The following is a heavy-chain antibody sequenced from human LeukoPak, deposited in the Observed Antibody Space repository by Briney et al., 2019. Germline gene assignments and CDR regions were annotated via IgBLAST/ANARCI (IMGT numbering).Heavy chain of an antibody. D-gene: IGHD3-10*01. V-gene: IGHV3-74*01. CDR1: GFTFCTHW. CDR2: ISGDGSMT. CDR3: ASLLTPYHGSGGGGMDV. J-gene: IGHJ6*02. Sequence: GGSLRLSCAASGFTFCTHWMYWVRQAPGKELVWVSRISGDGSMTSYADSVKGRFTISRDNAEDTLFLQMTSLRVEDTALYFCASLLTPYHGSGGGGMDVWGQGTTVTVSS.